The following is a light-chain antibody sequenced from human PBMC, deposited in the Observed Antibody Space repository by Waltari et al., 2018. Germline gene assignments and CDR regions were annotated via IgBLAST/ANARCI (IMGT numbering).Light chain of an antibody. J-gene: IGLJ3*02. CDR3: NSYTTISTWV. CDR1: SSDVGPSNY. CDR2: DVS. V-gene: IGLV2-14*03. Sequence: QSALTHPASVSGSPGQSITISCTGTSSDVGPSNYVSWYQQYPGKAPKLIIYDVSYRPSGVSSRFSGSKSGNTASLTISGLQAEDEADYYCNSYTTISTWVFGGGTKLTVL.